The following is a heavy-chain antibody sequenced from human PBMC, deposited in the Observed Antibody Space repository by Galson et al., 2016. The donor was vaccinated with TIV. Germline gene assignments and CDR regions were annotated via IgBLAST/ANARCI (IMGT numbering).Heavy chain of an antibody. V-gene: IGHV5-51*01. Sequence: QSGAEVKKPGESLKISCKGSGNTFNGYWIGWVRQMPGKGPEWIGIIYPGDSDTRYSPSFQGQVTISADTSINPAYLQWSSLKASDTAMYYCARQGSRYDSWGAGGLFDYWGQGTLVTVSS. D-gene: IGHD3-16*01. CDR2: IYPGDSDT. J-gene: IGHJ4*02. CDR3: ARQGSRYDSWGAGGLFDY. CDR1: GNTFNGYW.